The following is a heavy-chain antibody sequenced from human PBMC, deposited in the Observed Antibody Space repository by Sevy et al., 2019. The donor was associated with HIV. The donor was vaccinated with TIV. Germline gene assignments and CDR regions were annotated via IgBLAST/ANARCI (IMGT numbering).Heavy chain of an antibody. D-gene: IGHD6-19*01. CDR1: GFSLSTSGVG. CDR2: IDWNDDK. V-gene: IGHV2-5*01. J-gene: IGHJ5*02. Sequence: SGPTLVKPTQTLTLTCTFSGFSLSTSGVGVGWIRQPPGKALEWLALIDWNDDKRYSPSLKSRLTITKDTSKNQVVLTMTNMDPLDTATYYCAHRPPIAVSGTDWFDPWGQGILVTVSS. CDR3: AHRPPIAVSGTDWFDP.